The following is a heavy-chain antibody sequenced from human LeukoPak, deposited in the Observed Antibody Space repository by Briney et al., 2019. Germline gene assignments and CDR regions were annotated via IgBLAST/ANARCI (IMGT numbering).Heavy chain of an antibody. CDR3: ALAFSGYDRWFPEPPDQ. D-gene: IGHD5-12*01. CDR2: IITNLAST. J-gene: IGHJ4*02. CDR1: GSAFSGYT. Sequence: SVKVSCKASGSAFSGYTITWVRQAPGQGLEWVGGIITNLASTNYAQKFQGRVTISADDSTSTAYIQLRSLTSEDTAFYYCALAFSGYDRWFPEPPDQWGQGTLVTVSS. V-gene: IGHV1-69*01.